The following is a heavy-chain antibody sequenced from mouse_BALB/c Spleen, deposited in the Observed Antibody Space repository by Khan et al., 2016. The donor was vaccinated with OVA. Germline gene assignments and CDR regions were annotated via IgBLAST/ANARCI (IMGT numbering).Heavy chain of an antibody. Sequence: QIQLVQSGPELKKPGETVKISCKASGYTFTNFGMNWVKQAPGKGLKWMGWINTYTGEPTYADDFKGRFAFSLETSASTAYLQISNLKNEDTATYFWSRPPYFSYVMVYWGQGTSVTVSS. CDR1: GYTFTNFG. J-gene: IGHJ4*01. V-gene: IGHV9-3-1*01. CDR2: INTYTGEP. CDR3: SRPPYFSYVMVY. D-gene: IGHD2-10*01.